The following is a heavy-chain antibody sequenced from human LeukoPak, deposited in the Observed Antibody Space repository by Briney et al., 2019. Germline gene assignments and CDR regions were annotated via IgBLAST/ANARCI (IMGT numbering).Heavy chain of an antibody. D-gene: IGHD2-2*02. J-gene: IGHJ4*02. CDR1: GFTFSNAW. V-gene: IGHV3-15*01. CDR3: TTDRPLYCSSTSCYIPWGNYFDY. Sequence: PGGSLRLSCAASGFTFSNAWMSWVRQAPGKGLEWVGRIKSKTDGGTTDYAAPVKGRFTISRDDSKNTLYLQMNSLKTEDTAVCYCTTDRPLYCSSTSCYIPWGNYFDYWGQGTLVTVSS. CDR2: IKSKTDGGTT.